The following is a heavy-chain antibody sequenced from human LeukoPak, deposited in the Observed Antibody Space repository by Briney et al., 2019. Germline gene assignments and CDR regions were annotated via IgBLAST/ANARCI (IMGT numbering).Heavy chain of an antibody. Sequence: SETLSLTCCVSDGSISSSYCWSWIRQPPGKGLEWIGEINHSGSTNYNPSLKSRVTISVDKSKNQFSLKLSSVTAADPAGYYGGRDKCEPRYGFDIWGQGTMVTVSS. CDR3: GRDKCEPRYGFDI. J-gene: IGHJ3*02. CDR2: INHSGST. V-gene: IGHV4-4*02. D-gene: IGHD3-9*01. CDR1: DGSISSSYC.